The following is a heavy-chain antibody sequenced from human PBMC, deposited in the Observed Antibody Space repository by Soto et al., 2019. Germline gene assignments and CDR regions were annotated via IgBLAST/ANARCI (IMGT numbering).Heavy chain of an antibody. V-gene: IGHV6-1*01. CDR1: GDSVSSNTAA. Sequence: SQTLSLTCAISGDSVSSNTAAWNWIRSSPSRGLEWLGRTYYRSNWRHDYAVSVKSRITVNPDTSKNHFSLQLNSVTPDDTAVYSCARGVAGSGLDIWGQGTLVPVSS. CDR3: ARGVAGSGLDI. CDR2: TYYRSNWRH. D-gene: IGHD6-19*01. J-gene: IGHJ4*02.